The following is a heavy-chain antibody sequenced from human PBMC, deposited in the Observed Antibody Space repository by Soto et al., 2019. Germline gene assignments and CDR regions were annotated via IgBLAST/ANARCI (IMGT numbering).Heavy chain of an antibody. CDR3: ARGYYDFWSGRVDY. J-gene: IGHJ4*02. D-gene: IGHD3-3*01. CDR2: ISYDGSNK. V-gene: IGHV3-30-3*01. Sequence: QVQLVESGGGVVQPGRSLRLSCAASGFTFSGYAMHWVRQAPGKGLEWVAVISYDGSNKYYADSVKGRFTISRDNSKNTLYLQMNSLRAEDTAVYYCARGYYDFWSGRVDYWGQGTLVTVSS. CDR1: GFTFSGYA.